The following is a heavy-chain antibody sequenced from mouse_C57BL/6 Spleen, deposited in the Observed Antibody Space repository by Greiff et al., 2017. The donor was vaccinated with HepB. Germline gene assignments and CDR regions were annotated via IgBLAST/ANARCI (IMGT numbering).Heavy chain of an antibody. J-gene: IGHJ4*01. D-gene: IGHD2-5*01. V-gene: IGHV1-55*01. CDR3: ASTYDSNYGYAMDY. CDR2: IYPGSGST. CDR1: GYTFTSYW. Sequence: VQLQQSGAELVKPGASVKMSCKASGYTFTSYWITWVKQRPGQGLEWIGDIYPGSGSTNYNEKFKSKATLTVDTSSSTAYMQLSSLTSEDSAVYYGASTYDSNYGYAMDYWGQGTSVTVSS.